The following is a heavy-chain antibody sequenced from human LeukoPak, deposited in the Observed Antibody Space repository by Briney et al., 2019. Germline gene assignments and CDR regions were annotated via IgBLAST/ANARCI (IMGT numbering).Heavy chain of an antibody. CDR3: AKEGYDTSGYQGYFQH. J-gene: IGHJ1*01. Sequence: PGGSLRLSCAASGFTFDDYAMHWVRQVPGKGLEWVSLITWDGGGTYYADSVKGRFSISRDNSKNSLYLQMNSLRAEDNALYYCAKEGYDTSGYQGYFQHWGQGTLVTVSS. CDR2: ITWDGGGT. D-gene: IGHD3-22*01. CDR1: GFTFDDYA. V-gene: IGHV3-43D*03.